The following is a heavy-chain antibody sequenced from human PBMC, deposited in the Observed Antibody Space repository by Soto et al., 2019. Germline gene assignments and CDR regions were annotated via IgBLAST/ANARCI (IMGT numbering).Heavy chain of an antibody. J-gene: IGHJ5*02. V-gene: IGHV4-30-4*01. CDR3: ARDGVRDYGDENWFDP. D-gene: IGHD4-17*01. CDR2: IYYSGST. CDR1: GGSISSGDYY. Sequence: PSETLSLTCTVSGGSISSGDYYWSWIRQPPGKGLEWIGYIYYSGSTYYNPSLKSRVTISVDTSKNQFSLKLSSVTAADTAVYYCARDGVRDYGDENWFDPWGQGTLVTVSS.